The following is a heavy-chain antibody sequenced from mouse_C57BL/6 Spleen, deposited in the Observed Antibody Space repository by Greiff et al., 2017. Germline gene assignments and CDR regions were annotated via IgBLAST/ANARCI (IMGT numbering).Heavy chain of an antibody. Sequence: VQLQQPGAELVKPGASVTLSCKASGYTFTRYWMRWVQQRPGQGLEWIGMINPNSGSTNYNEKFKSKATLTVDKSSSTAYMQLSSLTSEDSAVYYCASYYGDYAMDYWGQGTSVTVSS. V-gene: IGHV1-64*01. CDR2: INPNSGST. CDR1: GYTFTRYW. J-gene: IGHJ4*01. D-gene: IGHD1-1*01. CDR3: ASYYGDYAMDY.